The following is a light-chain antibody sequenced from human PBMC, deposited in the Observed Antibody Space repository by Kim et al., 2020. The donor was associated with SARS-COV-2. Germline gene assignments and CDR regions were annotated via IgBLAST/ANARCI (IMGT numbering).Light chain of an antibody. CDR3: NSYTSSNTFV. Sequence: QSALTQPASVSGSHGQSITMSCTGTSSDVGAYNYVSWYQQHPGKAPKLMIYDVSKRPSGVSSRFSGSKSGNTASLTISGLQAEDEADYYCNSYTSSNTFVFGTGTKVTV. CDR1: SSDVGAYNY. CDR2: DVS. V-gene: IGLV2-14*01. J-gene: IGLJ1*01.